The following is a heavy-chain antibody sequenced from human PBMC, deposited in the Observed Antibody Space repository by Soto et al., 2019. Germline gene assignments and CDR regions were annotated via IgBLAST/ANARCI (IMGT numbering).Heavy chain of an antibody. J-gene: IGHJ6*02. CDR2: IYYSGST. Sequence: PSETLSLTCTVSGGSISSYYWSWIRQPPGKGLEWIGYIYYSGSTNYNPSLKSRVTISVDTSKNQFSLKLSSVTAADTAVYYCAREGSVTTPHYYYYYGMDVWGQGTTVTVSS. CDR1: GGSISSYY. V-gene: IGHV4-59*01. CDR3: AREGSVTTPHYYYYYGMDV. D-gene: IGHD4-4*01.